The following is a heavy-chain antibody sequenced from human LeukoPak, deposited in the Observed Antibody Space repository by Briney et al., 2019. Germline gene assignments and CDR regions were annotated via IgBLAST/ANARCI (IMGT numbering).Heavy chain of an antibody. CDR3: ARDSLHCNGGRCFHMRVFDY. J-gene: IGHJ4*02. Sequence: SETLSLTCTVSGGSISSYYWSWIRQPAGKGLEWIGRIYTSGSTNYNPSLKSRVTISVDTSKNQFSLKLSSVTAADTAVYYCARDSLHCNGGRCFHMRVFDYWGQGALVTVSS. CDR1: GGSISSYY. D-gene: IGHD2-15*01. CDR2: IYTSGST. V-gene: IGHV4-4*07.